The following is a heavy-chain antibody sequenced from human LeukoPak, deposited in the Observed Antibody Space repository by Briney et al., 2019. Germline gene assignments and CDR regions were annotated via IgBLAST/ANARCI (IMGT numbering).Heavy chain of an antibody. J-gene: IGHJ4*02. CDR2: IYSGGST. V-gene: IGHV3-66*01. CDR1: GFTVSSNY. D-gene: IGHD3-22*01. CDR3: ARDHLRYYYDSSGRDYYFDY. Sequence: GWSLRLSCAASGFTVSSNYMSWVRQAPGKGLEWVSVIYSGGSTYYADSVKGRFTISRDNSKNTLYLQMNSLRAEDTAVYYCARDHLRYYYDSSGRDYYFDYWGQGTLVTVSS.